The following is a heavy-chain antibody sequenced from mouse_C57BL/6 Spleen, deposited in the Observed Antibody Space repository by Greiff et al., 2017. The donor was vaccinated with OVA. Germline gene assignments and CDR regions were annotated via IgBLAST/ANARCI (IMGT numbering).Heavy chain of an antibody. J-gene: IGHJ2*01. Sequence: EVQLQQSGPELVKPGASVKISCKASGYTFTDYYMNWVKQSHGKSLEWIGDINPNNGGTSYNQKFKGKATLTVDKSSSTAYMELRSLTSEDSAVYYCARSDDYGYWGQGTTLTVSS. CDR2: INPNNGGT. CDR1: GYTFTDYY. D-gene: IGHD2-4*01. V-gene: IGHV1-26*01. CDR3: ARSDDYGY.